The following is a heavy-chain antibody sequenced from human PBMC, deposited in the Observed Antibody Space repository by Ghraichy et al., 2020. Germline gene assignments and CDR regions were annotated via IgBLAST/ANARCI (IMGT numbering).Heavy chain of an antibody. CDR3: ARGGAYYGSGSLLGYYYYGMDV. D-gene: IGHD3-10*01. V-gene: IGHV4-34*01. J-gene: IGHJ6*02. Sequence: GSLRLSCAVYGGSFSGYYWSWIRQPPGKGLEWIGEINHSGSTNYNPSLKSRVTISVDTSKNQFSLKLSSVTAADTAVYYCARGGAYYGSGSLLGYYYYGMDVWGQGTTVTVSS. CDR1: GGSFSGYY. CDR2: INHSGST.